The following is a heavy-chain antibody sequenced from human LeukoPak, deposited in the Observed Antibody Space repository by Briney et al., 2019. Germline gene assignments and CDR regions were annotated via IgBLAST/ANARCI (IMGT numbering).Heavy chain of an antibody. V-gene: IGHV3-7*05. CDR1: GFTFGTYW. D-gene: IGHD3-3*01. CDR3: AREVRFLEWSTYYYYGMDV. Sequence: GGSLRLSCAASGFTFGTYWMSWVRQAPGKGLEWVANIKEDGSQKYYVDSVKGRFTISRDNAKNSLYLQMNSLRAEDTAVYYCAREVRFLEWSTYYYYGMDVWGQGTTVPVSS. J-gene: IGHJ6*02. CDR2: IKEDGSQK.